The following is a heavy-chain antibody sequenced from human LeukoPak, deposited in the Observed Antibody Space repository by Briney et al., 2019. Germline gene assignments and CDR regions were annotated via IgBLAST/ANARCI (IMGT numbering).Heavy chain of an antibody. D-gene: IGHD2-21*01. V-gene: IGHV1-2*02. Sequence: ASVKVSCKASGYTFTGYYMHWVRQAPGQGLEWMGWINPNSGGTNYAQKFQGRVTMTRDTSISTAYMELSRLRSDDTAVYYCARGAHIVVVIAPFDYWGQGTLVTVSS. J-gene: IGHJ4*02. CDR3: ARGAHIVVVIAPFDY. CDR1: GYTFTGYY. CDR2: INPNSGGT.